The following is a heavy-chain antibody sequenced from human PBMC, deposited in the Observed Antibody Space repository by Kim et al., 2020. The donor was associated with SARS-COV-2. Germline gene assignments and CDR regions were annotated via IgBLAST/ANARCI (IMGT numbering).Heavy chain of an antibody. D-gene: IGHD3-10*01. CDR3: ARGRRAVRGVINS. J-gene: IGHJ4*02. V-gene: IGHV4-34*01. Sequence: YNPSLKSRVTISVDTSKNQFSLKLSSVTAADTAVYYCARGRRAVRGVINSWGQGTLVTVSS.